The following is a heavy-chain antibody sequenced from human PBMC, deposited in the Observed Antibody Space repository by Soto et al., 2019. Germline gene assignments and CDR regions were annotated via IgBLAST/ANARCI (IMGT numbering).Heavy chain of an antibody. CDR2: INPSGGST. J-gene: IGHJ6*02. Sequence: ASVKVSCKASGYTFTSYYMHWVRQAPGQGLEWMGIINPSGGSTSYAQKFQGRVTMTRDTSTSTVYMELSSLRSEDTAVYYCARDLSQLLWFGELLPHYYYYGMDVGGQGTTVTVSS. CDR1: GYTFTSYY. D-gene: IGHD3-10*01. V-gene: IGHV1-46*01. CDR3: ARDLSQLLWFGELLPHYYYYGMDV.